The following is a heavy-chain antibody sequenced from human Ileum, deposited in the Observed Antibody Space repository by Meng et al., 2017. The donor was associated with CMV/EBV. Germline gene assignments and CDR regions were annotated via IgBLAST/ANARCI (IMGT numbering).Heavy chain of an antibody. J-gene: IGHJ4*02. D-gene: IGHD6-13*01. V-gene: IGHV3-7*03. CDR2: IKEDGSAK. CDR3: ARIGGYSSSFTHDY. Sequence: GESLKISCVASGFTFSNNWMSWVRQIPGKGLEWVANIKEDGSAKYYVNSVKGRFIISRDNARKSLYLQMNTLRAEDTALYYCARIGGYSSSFTHDYWGQGTLVTVSS. CDR1: GFTFSNNW.